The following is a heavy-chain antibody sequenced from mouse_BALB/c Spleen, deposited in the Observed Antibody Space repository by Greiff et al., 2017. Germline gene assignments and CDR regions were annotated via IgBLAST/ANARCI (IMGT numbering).Heavy chain of an antibody. J-gene: IGHJ3*01. CDR2: INSNGGST. CDR1: GFTFSSYG. D-gene: IGHD3-3*01. Sequence: EVQLVESGGGLVQPGGSLKLSCAASGFTFSSYGMSWVRQTPDKRLELVATINSNGGSTYYPDSVKGRFTISRDNAKNTLYLQMSSLKSEDTAMYYCARGDGGFAYWGQGTLVTVSA. CDR3: ARGDGGFAY. V-gene: IGHV5-6-3*01.